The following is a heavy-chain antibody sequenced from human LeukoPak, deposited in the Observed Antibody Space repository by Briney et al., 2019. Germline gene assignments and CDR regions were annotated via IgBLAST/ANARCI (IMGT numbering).Heavy chain of an antibody. CDR3: VTGFTTMAVDYFDY. J-gene: IGHJ4*02. D-gene: IGHD5-18*01. Sequence: ASVTVSCKVSGYTLTELSMHWVRQAPGKGLEWMGGFDPEDGETIYAQMFQGRVTMTEDTSIGTAYMELSSLRSEDTAVYYCVTGFTTMAVDYFDYWGQGTLVTVSP. V-gene: IGHV1-24*01. CDR1: GYTLTELS. CDR2: FDPEDGET.